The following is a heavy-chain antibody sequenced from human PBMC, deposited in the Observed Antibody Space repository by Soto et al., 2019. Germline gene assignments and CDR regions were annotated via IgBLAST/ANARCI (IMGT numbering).Heavy chain of an antibody. J-gene: IGHJ6*03. V-gene: IGHV3-23*01. CDR2: ISGSGGTT. D-gene: IGHD6-19*01. CDR3: ARAGGTVTGNISAYYYMDV. CDR1: GFTFNNYA. Sequence: EVQLLESGGGLVQPGGSLRLSCAASGFTFNNYAMRWVRQAPGKGLEWVSAISGSGGTTYYADSVKGRFTTSRDSSKNTLDLKMNSLRADDTAIDYCARAGGTVTGNISAYYYMDVWGTGTTVTVSS.